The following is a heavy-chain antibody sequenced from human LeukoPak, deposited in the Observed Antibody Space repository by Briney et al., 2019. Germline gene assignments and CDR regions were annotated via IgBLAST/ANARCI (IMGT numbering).Heavy chain of an antibody. V-gene: IGHV3-23*01. CDR1: GFTFSTYA. Sequence: PGGSLRLSCAASGFTFSTYAMSWVRQAPGKGLEWVSGITGGGGSTYYADSVKGRFTISRDNSKNTLFLQMNSLSAEDTAVYYCAKGFSTHYEYWGQGTLVTVSS. D-gene: IGHD3-22*01. CDR3: AKGFSTHYEY. J-gene: IGHJ1*01. CDR2: ITGGGGST.